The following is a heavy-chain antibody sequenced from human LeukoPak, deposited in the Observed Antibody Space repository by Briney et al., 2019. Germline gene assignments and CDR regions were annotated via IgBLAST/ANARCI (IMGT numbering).Heavy chain of an antibody. CDR3: AERRYSDSGDFDF. D-gene: IGHD3-10*01. J-gene: IGHJ4*02. V-gene: IGHV3-23*01. CDR1: GFTFSSYA. Sequence: GGSLRLSCAASGFTFSSYAMTWVRQAPGKGLEWVSATTGSGGTTYYADSVMGRFTISRDNSKNTLYLHMNSLRADDTAVYYCAERRYSDSGDFDFWGQGTLVTVSS. CDR2: TTGSGGTT.